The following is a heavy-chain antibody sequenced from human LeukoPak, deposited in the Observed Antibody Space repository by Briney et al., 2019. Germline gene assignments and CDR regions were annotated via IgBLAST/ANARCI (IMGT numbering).Heavy chain of an antibody. Sequence: ASVKVSCKVSGYTLTELSMHWVRQAPGKGLEWMGGFDPEDGETIYAQKFQGRVTMTEDTSTDTAYMELSSLRSEDTAVYYCAKVNYDYVWGSYRYYYYYYMDVWGKGTTVTVSS. CDR3: AKVNYDYVWGSYRYYYYYYMDV. CDR2: FDPEDGET. J-gene: IGHJ6*03. V-gene: IGHV1-24*01. CDR1: GYTLTELS. D-gene: IGHD3-16*02.